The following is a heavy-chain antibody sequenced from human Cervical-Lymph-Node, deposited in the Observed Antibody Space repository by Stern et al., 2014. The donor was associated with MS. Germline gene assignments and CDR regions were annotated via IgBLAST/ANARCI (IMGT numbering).Heavy chain of an antibody. D-gene: IGHD6-6*01. CDR1: GFSLTTRGVG. CDR3: AHRGGWGSSSSFDY. V-gene: IGHV2-5*02. J-gene: IGHJ4*02. CDR2: IFWDDDK. Sequence: QVTLRESGPTLVKPSQTLTLTCTFSGFSLTTRGVGVGWVRQPPGTAPEWLALIFWDDDKRYSPSLKSRLTISKDTSKNQVVLTMANMDPVDTATYYCAHRGGWGSSSSFDYWGQGTLVSVSS.